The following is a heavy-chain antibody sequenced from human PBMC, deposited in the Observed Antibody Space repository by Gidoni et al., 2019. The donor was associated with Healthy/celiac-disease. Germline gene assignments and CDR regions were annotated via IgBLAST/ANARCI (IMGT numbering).Heavy chain of an antibody. V-gene: IGHV1-58*01. D-gene: IGHD6-13*01. CDR1: GFTFTSSA. J-gene: IGHJ6*02. CDR3: AADLGSSWGSYYYYGMDV. Sequence: QMQLVQSVPEVKKPGTSVKVSCKASGFTFTSSAVQWVRQARGQRLEWIGWIVVGSGNTNYAQKFQERVTITRDMSTSTAYMELSSLRSEDTAVYYCAADLGSSWGSYYYYGMDVWGQGTTVTVSS. CDR2: IVVGSGNT.